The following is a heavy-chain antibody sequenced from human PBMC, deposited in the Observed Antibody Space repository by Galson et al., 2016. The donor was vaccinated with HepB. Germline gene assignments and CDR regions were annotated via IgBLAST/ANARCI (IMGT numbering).Heavy chain of an antibody. CDR3: TRDPPYTSSCTSDF. CDR1: EFTFTNYT. CDR2: ISGRSTFI. J-gene: IGHJ4*02. Sequence: SLRLSCAASEFTFTNYTMNWVRQAPGKGLEWVSAISGRSTFIYYADSVKGRFTISRDNAKNSLYLQMNSLRVEDTAIYYCTRDPPYTSSCTSDFWGQGTLVTVSS. D-gene: IGHD6-13*01. V-gene: IGHV3-21*01.